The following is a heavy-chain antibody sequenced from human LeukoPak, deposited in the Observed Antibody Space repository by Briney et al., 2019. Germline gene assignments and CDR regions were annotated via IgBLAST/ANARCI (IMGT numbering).Heavy chain of an antibody. CDR3: ARQWLAGPAIDY. CDR2: IYYSGST. J-gene: IGHJ4*02. D-gene: IGHD6-19*01. CDR1: GGSISSSSYY. Sequence: PSETLSLTCTVSGGSISSSSYYWGWIRQPPGEGLEWIGSIYYSGSTYYNPSLKSRVTISVDTSKNQFSLKLSSVTAADTAVYYCARQWLAGPAIDYWGQGTLVTVSS. V-gene: IGHV4-39*01.